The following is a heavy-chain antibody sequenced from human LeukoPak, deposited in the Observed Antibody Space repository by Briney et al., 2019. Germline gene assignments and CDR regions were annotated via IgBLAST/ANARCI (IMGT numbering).Heavy chain of an antibody. V-gene: IGHV5-51*01. CDR3: ARHSVITSRIAARILDY. CDR2: IYPGDSDT. CDR1: GYSFTSYW. J-gene: IGHJ4*02. D-gene: IGHD6-6*01. Sequence: GASLQISCKGSGYSFTSYWIGWVRQLPGKLLEFMGIIYPGDSDTRYSPSFQGRVTISADKSISTAYLQWSSLKASDTAMYYCARHSVITSRIAARILDYWGQGTLVTVSS.